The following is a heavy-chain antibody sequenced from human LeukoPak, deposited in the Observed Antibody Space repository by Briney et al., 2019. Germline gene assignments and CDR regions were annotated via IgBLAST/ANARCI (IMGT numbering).Heavy chain of an antibody. Sequence: GGSLRLSCAASGFTFSSYDMHWVRQATGKGLEWVSAIGTAGDTYYPGSVKGRFTISRDNAKNSLYLQMNSLRAEDTAVYYCARESYYYDSNGYNSDYWGQGTLVTVSS. D-gene: IGHD3-22*01. CDR1: GFTFSSYD. CDR3: ARESYYYDSNGYNSDY. CDR2: IGTAGDT. J-gene: IGHJ4*02. V-gene: IGHV3-13*04.